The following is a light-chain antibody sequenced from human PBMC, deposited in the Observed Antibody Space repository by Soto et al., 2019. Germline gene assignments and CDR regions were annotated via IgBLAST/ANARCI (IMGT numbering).Light chain of an antibody. J-gene: IGKJ5*01. V-gene: IGKV3-15*01. Sequence: TQSPGTLSVSPGERATLSCRAGQGVTTNFAWYQQKSGQSPRLLIYDVSIRATGVPARFSGTGSETDFTLTISGLQSEDSAVYFCQQYNNWPFSFGQGTRWRL. CDR1: QGVTTN. CDR2: DVS. CDR3: QQYNNWPFS.